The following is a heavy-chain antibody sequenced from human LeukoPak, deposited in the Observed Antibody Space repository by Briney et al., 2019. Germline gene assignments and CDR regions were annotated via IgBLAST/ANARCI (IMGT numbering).Heavy chain of an antibody. J-gene: IGHJ4*02. D-gene: IGHD2-15*01. Sequence: ASVKVSCKASGYTFTSYGISWVRQAPGQGLVWKGWISAYNGNTNYAQKLQGRVTMTTDTSTSTAYMELRSLRSDDTAVYYCARGPSESEIYYFDYWGQGTLVTVSS. CDR2: ISAYNGNT. CDR1: GYTFTSYG. CDR3: ARGPSESEIYYFDY. V-gene: IGHV1-18*01.